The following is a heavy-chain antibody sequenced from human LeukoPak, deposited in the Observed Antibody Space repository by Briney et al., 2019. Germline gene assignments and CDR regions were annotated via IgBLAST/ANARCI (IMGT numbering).Heavy chain of an antibody. V-gene: IGHV1-2*02. J-gene: IGHJ5*02. CDR1: GYSFTDYY. CDR2: INPNSGGT. Sequence: ASVTVTCTTSGYSFTDYYMHWVRQAPGQGLEWMGWINPNSGGTSSAHQGRVTMTRDTSIATVYMEVSWLTSDDTAIYYCARADRLDGGPYLIGPWGQGTLGTVPS. D-gene: IGHD2-21*01. CDR3: ARADRLDGGPYLIGP.